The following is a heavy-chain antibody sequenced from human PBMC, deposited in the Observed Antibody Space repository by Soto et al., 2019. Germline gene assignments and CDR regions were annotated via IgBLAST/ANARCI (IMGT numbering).Heavy chain of an antibody. D-gene: IGHD6-19*01. V-gene: IGHV4-39*01. CDR1: GCPIPSSPYF. J-gene: IGHJ4*02. CDR2: IYYSGVT. CDR3: VSHRNYIVVSGSYFDY. Sequence: SGTLSLTWTVSGCPIPSSPYFWGWVRQSPGNVLEWIESIYYSGVTHYNPSLKSRVTVSVDTSKYQFSLKLTSMTAADTAVYFCVSHRNYIVVSGSYFDYWSQGTLVTVSS.